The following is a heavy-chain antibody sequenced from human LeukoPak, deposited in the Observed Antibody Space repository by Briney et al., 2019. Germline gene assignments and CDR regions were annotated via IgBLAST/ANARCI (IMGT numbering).Heavy chain of an antibody. D-gene: IGHD5-24*01. CDR3: ARAKEMVTILTY. V-gene: IGHV3-7*05. CDR1: GFTFSSYW. J-gene: IGHJ4*02. CDR2: IKQDGSEK. Sequence: GGSLRLSCAASGFTFSSYWMSWVRQAQGKGLEWVANIKQDGSEKYYVDSVKDRFTISRDNAKNSLYLQMNSLRAEDTAVYYCARAKEMVTILTYWGQGTLVTVSS.